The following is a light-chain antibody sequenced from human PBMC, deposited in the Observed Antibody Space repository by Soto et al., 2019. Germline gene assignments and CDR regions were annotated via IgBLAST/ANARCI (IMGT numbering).Light chain of an antibody. CDR3: QQYETLPL. J-gene: IGKJ4*01. Sequence: DIQMTQSPSSLSASVGDRVTITCQASQDISNHLNWYQQRPGKAPKLLIYGATTLETGVPSRFSGSGSGTHFTFTISSLQPEDIATYYCQQYETLPLFGGGTKVEIK. CDR2: GAT. V-gene: IGKV1-33*01. CDR1: QDISNH.